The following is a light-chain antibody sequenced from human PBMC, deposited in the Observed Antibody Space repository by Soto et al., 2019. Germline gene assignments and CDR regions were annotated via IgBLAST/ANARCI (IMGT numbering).Light chain of an antibody. CDR1: SSDVGSYNL. V-gene: IGLV2-23*01. CDR3: CSYAGSVV. J-gene: IGLJ2*01. CDR2: EGS. Sequence: QSVLTQPASVSGSPGQSITISCTGTSSDVGSYNLVSWYQQHPGKAPKLMIYEGSKRPSGVSNRFSGSKSGNTASLTISGLQCEDDADYYCCSYAGSVVFGGGTKLTVL.